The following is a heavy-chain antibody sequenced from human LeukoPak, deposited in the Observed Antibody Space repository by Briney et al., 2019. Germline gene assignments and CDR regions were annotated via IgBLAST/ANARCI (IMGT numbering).Heavy chain of an antibody. CDR3: ARRAVSRVVSTVDAFDY. CDR2: VYPGDSDT. D-gene: IGHD2-8*02. Sequence: GESLKISCKASGYSFSEYWIAWVRQMPRKGLEWMGIVYPGDSDTRYSPSFQGQVTISADQSTSTASLQWSSLKASDTAMYYCARRAVSRVVSTVDAFDYWAQGTLVTVSS. V-gene: IGHV5-51*01. CDR1: GYSFSEYW. J-gene: IGHJ4*02.